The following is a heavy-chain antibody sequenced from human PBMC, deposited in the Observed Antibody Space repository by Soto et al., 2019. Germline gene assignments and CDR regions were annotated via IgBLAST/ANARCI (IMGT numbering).Heavy chain of an antibody. CDR2: IGGDGIAT. V-gene: IGHV3-74*01. CDR1: GFTFSSFA. J-gene: IGHJ4*02. D-gene: IGHD3-10*01. Sequence: GGSLRLSCAASGFTFSSFAMSWVRQLPGKGLEWVSGIGGDGIATNHADSVKGRFTISRDNAKNTLYLQMNSLRGEDTAVYYCARDLVYGSGSLGHWGQGTLVTVSS. CDR3: ARDLVYGSGSLGH.